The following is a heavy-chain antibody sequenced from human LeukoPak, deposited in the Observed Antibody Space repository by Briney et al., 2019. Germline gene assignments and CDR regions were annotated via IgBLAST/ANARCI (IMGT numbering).Heavy chain of an antibody. CDR2: IYYSGST. V-gene: IGHV4-39*01. D-gene: IGHD3-22*01. Sequence: SETLSLTCTVSGGSISSSSYYWGWLRQPPGKGLEWIGSIYYSGSTYYNPSLKSRVTISVDTSKNQFSLKLSSVTAADTAVYYCASGYDSSGYYYYFDYWGQGTLVTVSS. J-gene: IGHJ4*02. CDR3: ASGYDSSGYYYYFDY. CDR1: GGSISSSSYY.